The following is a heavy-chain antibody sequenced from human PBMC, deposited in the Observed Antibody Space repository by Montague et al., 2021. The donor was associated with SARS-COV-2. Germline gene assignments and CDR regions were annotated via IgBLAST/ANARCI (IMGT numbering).Heavy chain of an antibody. Sequence: SETLSLTCAVYTEAFNGYYWTWIRQPPGKGLEWIEEVSHPGSAKYNPSLKSRVTISVDTYRKQVSLRLTSVTAADTATYYCARGVYNRVIFSVSHRYYFDYWGQGTMVAVSA. CDR2: VSHPGSA. D-gene: IGHD3-9*01. CDR1: TEAFNGYY. V-gene: IGHV4-34*01. J-gene: IGHJ4*02. CDR3: ARGVYNRVIFSVSHRYYFDY.